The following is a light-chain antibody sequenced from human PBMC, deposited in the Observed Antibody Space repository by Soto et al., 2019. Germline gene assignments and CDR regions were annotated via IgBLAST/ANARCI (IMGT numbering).Light chain of an antibody. CDR3: QQTYINPIS. CDR1: HSVYNY. J-gene: IGKJ5*01. CDR2: SAV. V-gene: IGKV1-39*01. Sequence: DIQMTQSPSSLSASVGDRVNITCRASHSVYNYFHWYQQKPGKAPRLLVHSAVMLEFGVPSRFSGSGSGTDFALTISGLQPEDFASYFCQQTYINPISFGQGTRL.